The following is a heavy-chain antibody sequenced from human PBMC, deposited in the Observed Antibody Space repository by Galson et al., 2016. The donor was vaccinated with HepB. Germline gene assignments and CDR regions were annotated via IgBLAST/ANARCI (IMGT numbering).Heavy chain of an antibody. CDR3: ARDRITMVRGVISRPPHNWFDP. CDR1: GCTFTNYD. Sequence: SVKVSCKASGCTFTNYDITWVRQAPGQGLEWMGWMNPSSANTGYAQKFQGRVTMTRDTSISTAYMELSRLRSDDTAVYYCARDRITMVRGVISRPPHNWFDPWGQGTLVTVSS. D-gene: IGHD3-10*01. CDR2: MNPSSANT. J-gene: IGHJ5*02. V-gene: IGHV1-8*01.